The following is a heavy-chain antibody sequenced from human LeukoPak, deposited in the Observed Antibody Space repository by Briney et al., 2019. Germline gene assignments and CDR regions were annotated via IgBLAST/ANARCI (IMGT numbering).Heavy chain of an antibody. D-gene: IGHD6-19*01. V-gene: IGHV1-24*01. Sequence: GASVKVSCKVSGYTLTELSMHWGRQAPGKGLEWMGGFYPEEGETIYAQKFQGRVTMTEDTSTDTAYMELSSLRSEDTAVYYCARDGKHIAVPGVRYPMDVWGQGTTVIVS. CDR1: GYTLTELS. CDR3: ARDGKHIAVPGVRYPMDV. CDR2: FYPEEGET. J-gene: IGHJ6*02.